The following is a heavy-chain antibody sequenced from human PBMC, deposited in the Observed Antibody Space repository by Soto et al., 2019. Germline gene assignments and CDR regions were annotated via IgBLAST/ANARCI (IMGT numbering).Heavy chain of an antibody. CDR2: IKQDGSEK. V-gene: IGHV3-7*01. J-gene: IGHJ3*02. CDR3: XRXIVVVVAATNAFDI. Sequence: EVQLVESGGGLVQPGGSLRLSCAASGFTFSSYWMSWVRQAPGKGLEWVANIKQDGSEKYYVDSVKGRFTISRDNAKNSLXXXXXSXXAXDXXVYXXXRXIVVVVAATNAFDIWGQGTMVTVSS. CDR1: GFTFSSYW. D-gene: IGHD2-15*01.